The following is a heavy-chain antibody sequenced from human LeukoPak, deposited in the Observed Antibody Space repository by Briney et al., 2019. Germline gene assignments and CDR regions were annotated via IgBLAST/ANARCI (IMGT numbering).Heavy chain of an antibody. CDR3: ARETYYYGSGSYDSYGMDV. Sequence: PSETLSLTCTVSGGSISCYYWSWMRQPPGKGLEGIGYIYYSGSTNYNPSLKSRVTISVATSKNQFSLKLSSVTAADTAVYYCARETYYYGSGSYDSYGMDVWGQGTTVTVSS. CDR1: GGSISCYY. D-gene: IGHD3-10*01. CDR2: IYYSGST. J-gene: IGHJ6*02. V-gene: IGHV4-59*01.